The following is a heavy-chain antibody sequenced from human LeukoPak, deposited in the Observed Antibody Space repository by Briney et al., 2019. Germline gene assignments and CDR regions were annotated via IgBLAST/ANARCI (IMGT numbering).Heavy chain of an antibody. V-gene: IGHV4-61*02. D-gene: IGHD3-22*01. J-gene: IGHJ4*02. Sequence: PSETLSLTCTVSGDSINSNNYYWSWIRQPAGKGLEWIGRIYSSGRTNYNPSLKSRVTISVDTSKNQFSLKLSSVTAADTAFYYCAIRMIGVDFDYWGQGTLVTVSS. CDR2: IYSSGRT. CDR1: GDSINSNNYY. CDR3: AIRMIGVDFDY.